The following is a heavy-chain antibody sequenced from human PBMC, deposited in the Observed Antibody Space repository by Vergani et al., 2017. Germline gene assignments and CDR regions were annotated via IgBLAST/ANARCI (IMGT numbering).Heavy chain of an antibody. CDR2: IYYSGST. CDR3: ARDYGDYDHDAFDI. V-gene: IGHV4-39*07. Sequence: QLRLQESGPGLVKPSETLSLTCTVSGGSISSSSYYWGWIRQPPGKGLEWIGSIYYSGSTYYNPSLKSRVTISVDTSKNQFSLKLSSVTAADTAVYYCARDYGDYDHDAFDIWGQGTMVTVSS. CDR1: GGSISSSSYY. J-gene: IGHJ3*02. D-gene: IGHD4-17*01.